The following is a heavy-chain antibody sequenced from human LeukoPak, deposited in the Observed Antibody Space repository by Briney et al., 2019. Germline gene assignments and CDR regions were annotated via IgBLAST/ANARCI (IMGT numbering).Heavy chain of an antibody. V-gene: IGHV3-21*01. J-gene: IGHJ4*02. CDR1: GFTFSSYS. CDR2: TTSSSSYI. CDR3: ARASASGGHYYFDY. Sequence: GGSLRLSCAAFGFTFSSYSMDWVRQAPGKGLEWVSSTTSSSSYIYYADSVKGRFTISRDNAKNSLYLQMNSLRAEDTAVYYCARASASGGHYYFDYWGQGTLVTVSS. D-gene: IGHD3-10*01.